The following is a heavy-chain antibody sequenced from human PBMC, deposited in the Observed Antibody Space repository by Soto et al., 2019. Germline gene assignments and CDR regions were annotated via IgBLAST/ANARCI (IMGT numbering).Heavy chain of an antibody. CDR3: ARDFGPHAFDI. Sequence: KASETLSLTCTVSGGSISSSTYYWGWVRQPPGKGPEWIGNVYYSGVTYYNPSLKSRLTISVDPSKTRFSLRLRSVTAADTAVYYCARDFGPHAFDIWGPGTMVTVSS. D-gene: IGHD3-10*01. V-gene: IGHV4-39*02. CDR1: GGSISSSTYY. CDR2: VYYSGVT. J-gene: IGHJ3*02.